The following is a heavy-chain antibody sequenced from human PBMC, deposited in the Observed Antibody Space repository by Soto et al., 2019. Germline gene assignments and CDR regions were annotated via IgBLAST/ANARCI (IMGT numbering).Heavy chain of an antibody. CDR3: ARKGGMVYAIGIYYYYGMDV. Sequence: GGSLRLSCAASGFTFSSYSMNWVRQAPGKGLEWVSSISSSSSYIYYADSVKGRFTISRDNAKNSLYLQMNSLRAEDTAVYYCARKGGMVYAIGIYYYYGMDVWGQGTTVTVSS. D-gene: IGHD2-8*01. CDR2: ISSSSSYI. J-gene: IGHJ6*02. V-gene: IGHV3-21*01. CDR1: GFTFSSYS.